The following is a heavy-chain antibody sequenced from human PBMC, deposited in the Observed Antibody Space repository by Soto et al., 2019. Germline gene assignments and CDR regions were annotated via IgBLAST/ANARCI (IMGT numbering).Heavy chain of an antibody. CDR3: ARHRSGIQLRYYSYGMAV. D-gene: IGHD5-18*01. J-gene: IGHJ6*02. CDR2: MNPNSGNT. CDR1: GYTFTSYD. Sequence: QVQLVQSGAEVKKPGASVKVSCKASGYTFTSYDINWVRQATGQGLEWMGWMNPNSGNTGYAQKFQGRVTMTRNTSISTAYMELSSLRSEDTAVYYCARHRSGIQLRYYSYGMAVWGQGTTVPVSS. V-gene: IGHV1-8*01.